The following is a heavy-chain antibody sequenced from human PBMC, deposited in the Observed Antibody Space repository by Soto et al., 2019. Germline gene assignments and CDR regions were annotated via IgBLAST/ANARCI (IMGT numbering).Heavy chain of an antibody. D-gene: IGHD6-6*01. CDR2: IYYSGNT. CDR1: SASLSRSTHH. CDR3: ASSSPFHY. J-gene: IGHJ4*02. Sequence: SETLSLPCSVSSASLSRSTHHWSWIRQPPGRGPEWIGSIYYSGNTYYKPSLKSRVSISIDTSRNQFSLKLTSVTAADTGVYYCASSSPFHYWGPGILVTVS. V-gene: IGHV4-39*01.